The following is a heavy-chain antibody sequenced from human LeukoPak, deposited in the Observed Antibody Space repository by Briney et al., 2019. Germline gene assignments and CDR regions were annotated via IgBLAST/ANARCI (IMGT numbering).Heavy chain of an antibody. CDR3: AGASSSWYLGY. CDR2: INPNSGGT. CDR1: VYTFTGYY. D-gene: IGHD6-13*01. Sequence: ASVKVSCKASVYTFTGYYIHWVRHTPGQGLEWMGRINPNSGGTNYAQKFQGRVTMTRDTSISTAYMELGRLRSDDSAVYYCAGASSSWYLGYWGQGTLVTVPS. J-gene: IGHJ4*02. V-gene: IGHV1-2*06.